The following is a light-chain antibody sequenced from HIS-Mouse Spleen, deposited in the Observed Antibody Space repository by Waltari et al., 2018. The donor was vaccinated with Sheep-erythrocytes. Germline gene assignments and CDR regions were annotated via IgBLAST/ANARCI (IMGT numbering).Light chain of an antibody. Sequence: DIQMTQSPSSLSASVGDRVTITSQASQDISNHLNWYQQKPGKAPKLLIYDASNLETGVQSRFSGSGSGTDFTFTISSLQPEDIATYYCQQYDNLPLTFGGGTKVEIK. J-gene: IGKJ4*01. CDR2: DAS. CDR1: QDISNH. V-gene: IGKV1-33*01. CDR3: QQYDNLPLT.